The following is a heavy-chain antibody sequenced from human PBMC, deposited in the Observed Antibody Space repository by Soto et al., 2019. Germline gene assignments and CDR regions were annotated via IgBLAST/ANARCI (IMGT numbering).Heavy chain of an antibody. J-gene: IGHJ6*03. CDR3: ARGLSYSSGWSDSYYYYYYMDV. CDR2: IYHSGST. V-gene: IGHV4-4*02. CDR1: SGSISSSNW. Sequence: QVQLQESGPGLVKPSGTLSLTCAVSSGSISSSNWWSWVRQPPGKGLEWIGEIYHSGSTNYNPSLKRRVTISVDKSKNQFSLKLSSVTAADTAVYYCARGLSYSSGWSDSYYYYYYMDVWGKGTTVTVSS. D-gene: IGHD6-19*01.